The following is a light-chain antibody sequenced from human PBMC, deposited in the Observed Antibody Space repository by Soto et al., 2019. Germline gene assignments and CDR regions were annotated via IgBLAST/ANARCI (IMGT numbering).Light chain of an antibody. J-gene: IGKJ4*01. CDR2: AAS. CDR3: QQLRMYPST. CDR1: QDIAIY. V-gene: IGKV1-9*01. Sequence: IQLTQSPSSLSASVGDRVTITCRASQDIAIYLAWYQQKPGEAPKLLIYAASTLYGGVPSRFSGSGSGTDCALTSTSLQAEDFATYYCQQLRMYPSTFGGGTKVDIK.